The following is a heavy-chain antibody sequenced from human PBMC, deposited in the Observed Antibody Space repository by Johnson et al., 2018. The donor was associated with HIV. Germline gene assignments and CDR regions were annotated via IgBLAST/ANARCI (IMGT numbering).Heavy chain of an antibody. CDR1: GFTFSSHD. J-gene: IGHJ3*02. CDR3: AKPPSMGADAFDI. Sequence: QVQLVESGGGVVQPGRSLRVSCGASGFTFSSHDMHWVRQAPGKGLEWVAVISYDGSNQYCADSVKGRFTISSDNSNKTVYLQMNSLGPEETAVYYCAKPPSMGADAFDIWGQGTMVTVSS. CDR2: ISYDGSNQ. V-gene: IGHV3-30*18. D-gene: IGHD3-16*01.